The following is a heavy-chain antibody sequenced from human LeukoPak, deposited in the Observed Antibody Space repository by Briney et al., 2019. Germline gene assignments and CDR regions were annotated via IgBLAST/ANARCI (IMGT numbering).Heavy chain of an antibody. J-gene: IGHJ4*02. CDR2: INPNSGGT. V-gene: IGHV1-2*02. D-gene: IGHD3-9*01. Sequence: ASVKVSCKASGYTFTSYGISWVRQAPGQGLEWMGWINPNSGGTNYAEKFQGRVTMTRDTSISAAYMEVIRLRSDDTAVYYCARSPHILTGEKFEYWGQGTRVTVSS. CDR3: ARSPHILTGEKFEY. CDR1: GYTFTSYG.